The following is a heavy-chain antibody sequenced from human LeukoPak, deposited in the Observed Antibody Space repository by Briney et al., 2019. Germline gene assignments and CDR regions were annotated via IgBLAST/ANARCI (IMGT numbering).Heavy chain of an antibody. Sequence: GSLRMSCGATGLGATSHYFSRVRDAPGKVLPQGSVMSRRGHPQYDCPYYTDSVKGRFTISRHNSENTLYLEMNSLAAEDTAVYYCASSSGYESSGYHRPPGHWGQGTLVTVSA. D-gene: IGHD3-22*01. CDR3: ASSSGYESSGYHRPPGH. CDR2: MSRRGHPQYDCP. J-gene: IGHJ4*02. CDR1: GLGATSHY. V-gene: IGHV3-53*04.